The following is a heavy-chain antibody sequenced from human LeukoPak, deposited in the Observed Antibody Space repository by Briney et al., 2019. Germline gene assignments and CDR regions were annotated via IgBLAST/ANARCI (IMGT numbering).Heavy chain of an antibody. CDR3: ARHGWVGTSPNPMDV. D-gene: IGHD1-14*01. Sequence: SETLSLTCTVSGGSMSSSTNYWGWIRQPPGKGLEWLGSIYFSGSTYYNPSLKSRVIISVDTSKNQFSLKLSSVTAADTAVFYCARHGWVGTSPNPMDVWGKGTTVTVSS. CDR1: GGSMSSSTNY. V-gene: IGHV4-39*01. CDR2: IYFSGST. J-gene: IGHJ6*03.